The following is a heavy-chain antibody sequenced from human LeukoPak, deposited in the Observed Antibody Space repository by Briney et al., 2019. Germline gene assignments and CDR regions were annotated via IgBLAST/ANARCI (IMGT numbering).Heavy chain of an antibody. CDR2: IYNSGTT. D-gene: IGHD4-17*01. J-gene: IGHJ6*03. CDR1: GGSINSGDFY. Sequence: SETLSLTCTVSGGSINSGDFYWSWIRQHPEKGLELIGYIYNSGTTYYTPSLKSRVTISIDTSKNQFSLKLSSVTAADTAMYYCARVDYGDYHYHMDVWGKETTVTVSS. V-gene: IGHV4-31*03. CDR3: ARVDYGDYHYHMDV.